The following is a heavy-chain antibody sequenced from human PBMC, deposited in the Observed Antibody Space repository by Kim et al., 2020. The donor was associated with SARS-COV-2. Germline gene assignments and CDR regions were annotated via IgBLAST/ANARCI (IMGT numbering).Heavy chain of an antibody. D-gene: IGHD6-13*01. V-gene: IGHV3-30*01. J-gene: IGHJ4*02. Sequence: YADCVQGPFTIPRDNSKSTLYLQMNTLTAEDTAVYYCTSEYSSSWAEYWGQGTLVTVSS. CDR3: TSEYSSSWAEY.